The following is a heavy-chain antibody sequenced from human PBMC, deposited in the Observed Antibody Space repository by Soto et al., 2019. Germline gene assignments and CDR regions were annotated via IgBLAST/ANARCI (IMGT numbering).Heavy chain of an antibody. V-gene: IGHV4-39*01. Sequence: QLQLQESGPRLLKPSEALSLICTVSGGPISSGSHYWGWIRQSPGKGLEWIGSIYYSGSTHYNPSPKSRVTTSVDTSKNQFSLKLTSVTAADAAVYYCAGHPHLGRMVYWYFDLWGRGTLVNVSS. D-gene: IGHD2-8*01. CDR1: GGPISSGSHY. J-gene: IGHJ2*01. CDR2: IYYSGST. CDR3: AGHPHLGRMVYWYFDL.